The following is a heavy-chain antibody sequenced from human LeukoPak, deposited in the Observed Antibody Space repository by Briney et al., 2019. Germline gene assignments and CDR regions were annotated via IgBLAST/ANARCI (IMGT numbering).Heavy chain of an antibody. CDR2: INPNSGGT. J-gene: IGHJ4*02. CDR3: ARDGSTPAYYDSSDYYFL. Sequence: GASVKVSCKASGYTFTGYYMHWVRQAPGQGLEWMGWINPNSGGTNYAQKFQGRVTMTRDTSISTAYMELSRLRSDDTAVYYCARDGSTPAYYDSSDYYFLWGQGTLVTVSS. D-gene: IGHD3-22*01. V-gene: IGHV1-2*02. CDR1: GYTFTGYY.